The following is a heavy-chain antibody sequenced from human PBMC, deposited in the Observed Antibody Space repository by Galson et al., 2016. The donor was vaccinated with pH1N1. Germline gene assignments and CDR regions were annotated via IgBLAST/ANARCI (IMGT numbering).Heavy chain of an antibody. D-gene: IGHD3-3*01. CDR2: TYYRSKRYN. J-gene: IGHJ3*02. V-gene: IGHV6-1*01. Sequence: CAISGDSVSSNSATWNWIRQSPSRGLEWLGRTYYRSKRYNDYAESVKSRIIISPDTSKNQLSLQLHSVTPGDTAVYYCARGVIDYDFWSGYQDHAAFDIWGQGTMVIVSS. CDR3: ARGVIDYDFWSGYQDHAAFDI. CDR1: GDSVSSNSAT.